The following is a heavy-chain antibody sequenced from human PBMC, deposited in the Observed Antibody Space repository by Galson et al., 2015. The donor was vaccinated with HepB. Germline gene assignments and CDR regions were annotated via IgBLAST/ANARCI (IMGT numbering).Heavy chain of an antibody. D-gene: IGHD3/OR15-3a*01. CDR3: ARSPGDFGTGGGSGWFDP. J-gene: IGHJ5*02. Sequence: SVKVSCKASGGTFSSYAISWVRQAPGQGLEWMGGIIPIFGTANYAQKFQGRVTITADESTSTAYMELGSLRSEDTAGYYWARSPGDFGTGGGSGWFDPWGQGTLVTVSS. CDR2: IIPIFGTA. CDR1: GGTFSSYA. V-gene: IGHV1-69*13.